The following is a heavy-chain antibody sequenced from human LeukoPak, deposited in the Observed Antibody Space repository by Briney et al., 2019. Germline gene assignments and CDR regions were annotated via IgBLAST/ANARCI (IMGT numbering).Heavy chain of an antibody. D-gene: IGHD2-21*02. V-gene: IGHV4-39*07. CDR3: ARQTVVVTANPYYFDY. J-gene: IGHJ4*02. CDR1: GGSISSSSYY. Sequence: SEPLSLTCTVSGGSISSSSYYWGWIRQPPGKGLEWIGSIYYSGSTNYNPSLKSRVTISVDTSKNQFSLKLSSVTAADTAVYYCARQTVVVTANPYYFDYWGQGTLVTVSS. CDR2: IYYSGST.